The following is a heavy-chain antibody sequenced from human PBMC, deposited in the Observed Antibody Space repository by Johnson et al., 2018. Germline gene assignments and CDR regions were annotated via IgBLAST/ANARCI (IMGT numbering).Heavy chain of an antibody. J-gene: IGHJ6*02. CDR1: GFVFSNYA. CDR3: VRDQERGYELGGMDV. D-gene: IGHD5-12*01. V-gene: IGHV3-33*01. CDR2: IWYDGSKR. Sequence: QVQLQESGGGVVQPGRSLRLSCAASGFVFSNYAMHWVRQAPGKGLEWVAIIWYDGSKRDYADSVKGRFTISRDSSKNTLYLQMNRLRAEDTAGYYCVRDQERGYELGGMDVWGQGTTVTVSS.